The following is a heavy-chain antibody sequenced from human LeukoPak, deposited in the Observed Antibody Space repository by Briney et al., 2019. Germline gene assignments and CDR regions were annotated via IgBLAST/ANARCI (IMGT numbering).Heavy chain of an antibody. CDR3: ARERGWDAFDV. D-gene: IGHD6-19*01. CDR2: ISNSGGVT. J-gene: IGHJ3*01. Sequence: SGGSLRLSCASSEFTFSDYYMSWIRQAPGKGLEWVSYISNSGGVTYYTDSVKGRFTISRDNAKKLLYQQMNSLRAEDTAVYYCARERGWDAFDVWGQGTMVTVSS. V-gene: IGHV3-11*01. CDR1: EFTFSDYY.